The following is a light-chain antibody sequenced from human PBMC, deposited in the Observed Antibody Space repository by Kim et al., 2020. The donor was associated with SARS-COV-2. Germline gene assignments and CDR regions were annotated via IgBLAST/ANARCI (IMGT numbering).Light chain of an antibody. CDR3: QQYNNNNWPLT. V-gene: IGKV3D-15*01. Sequence: EIVMTQSPATLSVSPGERATLSCRASQSITSNLAWYQQKPGQAPRVVIYGASTRATGIPARFSGSGSGTEFTLTISSLQSEDFAVYYCQQYNNNNWPLTFGRGTKVDIK. J-gene: IGKJ4*02. CDR1: QSITSN. CDR2: GAS.